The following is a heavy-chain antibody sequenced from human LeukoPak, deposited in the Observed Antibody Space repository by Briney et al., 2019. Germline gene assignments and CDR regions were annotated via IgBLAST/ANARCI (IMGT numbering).Heavy chain of an antibody. CDR3: ASRDVLLWFGELSGFDY. CDR2: IYHSGST. V-gene: IGHV4-4*02. Sequence: SETLSLTCAVSGGSISSSNWWSWVLQPPGKGLEWIGEIYHSGSTNYNPSLKSRVTISVDKSKNQFSLKLSSVTAADTAVYYCASRDVLLWFGELSGFDYWGQGTLVTVSS. CDR1: GGSISSSNW. J-gene: IGHJ4*02. D-gene: IGHD3-10*01.